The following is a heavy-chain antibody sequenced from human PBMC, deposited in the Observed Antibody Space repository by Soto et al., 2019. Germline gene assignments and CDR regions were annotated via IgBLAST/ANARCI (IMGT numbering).Heavy chain of an antibody. D-gene: IGHD3-3*01. CDR1: GFTFSRYA. J-gene: IGHJ5*02. Sequence: EVQLLESGGGLVQPGGSLRLSCAASGFTFSRYAISWVRQAPGKGLEWVSAISGSGGSTYYADSVKGRFTISRDNSKNILYLQMSSLRAEDTAEYYCAKDSNYDFSNWLDPWGQGTLVAGSS. CDR2: ISGSGGST. CDR3: AKDSNYDFSNWLDP. V-gene: IGHV3-23*01.